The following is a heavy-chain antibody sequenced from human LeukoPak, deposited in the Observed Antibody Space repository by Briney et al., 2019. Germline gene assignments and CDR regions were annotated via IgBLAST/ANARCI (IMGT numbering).Heavy chain of an antibody. D-gene: IGHD3-3*01. V-gene: IGHV3-21*01. Sequence: GGSLRLSCAASGITFSSYSMNWVRQAPGKGLEWVSSISSSSSYIYYADSVKGRFTISRDNAKNSLYLQMNSLRAEDTAVYYCARGRSAVNLSFDYWGQGTLVTVSS. CDR3: ARGRSAVNLSFDY. J-gene: IGHJ4*02. CDR2: ISSSSSYI. CDR1: GITFSSYS.